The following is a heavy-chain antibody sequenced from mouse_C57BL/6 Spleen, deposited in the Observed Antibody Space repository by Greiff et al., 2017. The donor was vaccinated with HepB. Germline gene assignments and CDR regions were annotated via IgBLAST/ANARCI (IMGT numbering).Heavy chain of an antibody. CDR3: VRRGYYGSSYEDYYAMDY. J-gene: IGHJ4*01. D-gene: IGHD1-1*01. Sequence: VQLQQSGAELAKPGASVKLSCKASGYTFTSYWMHWVKQRPGQGLEWIGYINPSSGYTKYNQKFKDKATLTADKSSSTAYMQLSSLTYEDSAVYYCVRRGYYGSSYEDYYAMDYWGQGTSVTVSS. CDR2: INPSSGYT. V-gene: IGHV1-7*01. CDR1: GYTFTSYW.